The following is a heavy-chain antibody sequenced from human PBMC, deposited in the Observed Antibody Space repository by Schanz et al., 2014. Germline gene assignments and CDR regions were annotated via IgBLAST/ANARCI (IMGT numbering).Heavy chain of an antibody. J-gene: IGHJ4*02. D-gene: IGHD3-22*01. CDR2: IWYDENNK. CDR1: GFTFSSYG. Sequence: VQLVESGGYLVQPGGSLRLSCSASGFTFSSYGMHWVRQAPGKGLEWVAVIWYDENNKYYADSVKGRFTMSRDNSKNTLYLQMNSLRAEDTAVYYCARVHHYDPSGWGYFDYWGQGALVTVSS. CDR3: ARVHHYDPSGWGYFDY. V-gene: IGHV3-33*08.